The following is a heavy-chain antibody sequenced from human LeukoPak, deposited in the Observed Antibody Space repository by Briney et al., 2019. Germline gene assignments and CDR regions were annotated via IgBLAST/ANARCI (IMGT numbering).Heavy chain of an antibody. CDR1: GFTLSSYA. CDR3: ASSRPGYSSSWYGAFDI. V-gene: IGHV3-21*04. Sequence: PGGSLRLSCAASGFTLSSYAMNWVRQAPGKGLEWVSTISSSGSYIFYADSLRGRFTISRDDANNSLHLQMDSLRAEDTAVYYCASSRPGYSSSWYGAFDIWGQGTMVTVSS. J-gene: IGHJ3*02. D-gene: IGHD6-13*01. CDR2: ISSSGSYI.